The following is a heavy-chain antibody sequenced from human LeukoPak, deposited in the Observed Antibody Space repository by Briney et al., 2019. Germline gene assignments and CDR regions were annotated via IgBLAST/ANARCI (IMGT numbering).Heavy chain of an antibody. D-gene: IGHD6-6*01. V-gene: IGHV3-21*01. Sequence: PGGSLRLSCAASGFTFSSYAMSWVRQAPGKGLEWVSSISSSSSYIYYADSVKGRFTISRDNAKNSLYLQMNSLRAEDTAVYYCARDAVYSSSSRTSYYYYGMDVWGQGTTVTVSS. CDR2: ISSSSSYI. CDR3: ARDAVYSSSSRTSYYYYGMDV. J-gene: IGHJ6*02. CDR1: GFTFSSYA.